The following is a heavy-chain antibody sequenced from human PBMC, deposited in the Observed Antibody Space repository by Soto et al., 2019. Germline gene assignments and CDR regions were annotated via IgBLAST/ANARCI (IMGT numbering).Heavy chain of an antibody. CDR3: ASSDRSGFGFDY. J-gene: IGHJ4*02. D-gene: IGHD3-22*01. CDR2: IYHSGST. CDR1: GGSISSGGYS. Sequence: SETLSLTCAVSGGSISSGGYSWSWIRQPPGKGLEWIGYIYHSGSTYYNPSLKSRVTISVDRSKNQFSLKLSSVTPEDTALYYCASSDRSGFGFDYWGQGTLVTVSS. V-gene: IGHV4-30-2*01.